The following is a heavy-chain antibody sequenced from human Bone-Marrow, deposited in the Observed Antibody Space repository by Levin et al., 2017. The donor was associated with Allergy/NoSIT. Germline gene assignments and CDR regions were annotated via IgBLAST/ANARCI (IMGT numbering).Heavy chain of an antibody. Sequence: GESLKISCKASGYTFTSYYIHWVRQAPGQGLEWMAIMNPGTGSTSYAQKFQGRLTMTTDTSTSAVYMELSSLRSEDTAVYYCSRPRNGWDFGYWGQGTLVTVSS. CDR2: MNPGTGST. CDR3: SRPRNGWDFGY. J-gene: IGHJ4*02. V-gene: IGHV1-46*03. CDR1: GYTFTSYY. D-gene: IGHD6-19*01.